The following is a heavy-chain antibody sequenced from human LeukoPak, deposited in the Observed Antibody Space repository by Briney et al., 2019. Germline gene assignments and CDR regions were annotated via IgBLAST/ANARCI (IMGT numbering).Heavy chain of an antibody. J-gene: IGHJ4*02. CDR3: ARHFAYSSSSYFDY. D-gene: IGHD6-6*01. Sequence: PSETLSLTCSVSGGSVSSYYWSWIRQPPGKGLEWIGYVYYTGSTNYNPSLKSRVTMFEDKSKNQFSLRLYSVTVADTAVYCCARHFAYSSSSYFDYWGQGSLVTVSS. CDR2: VYYTGST. CDR1: GGSVSSYY. V-gene: IGHV4-59*08.